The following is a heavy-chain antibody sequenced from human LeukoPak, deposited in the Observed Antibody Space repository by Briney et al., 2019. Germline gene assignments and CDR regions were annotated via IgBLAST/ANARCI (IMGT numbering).Heavy chain of an antibody. V-gene: IGHV3-48*01. CDR1: GFTFSIYS. CDR2: ISSSSSTI. CDR3: ARDRPPRGLDAFDI. Sequence: GGSLRLSCAASGFTFSIYSMSWVRQAPGKGLEWVSYISSSSSTISYADSVKGRFTISRDNAENSLYLQMNSLRVEDTAVYYCARDRPPRGLDAFDIWGQGTMVTVSS. D-gene: IGHD3/OR15-3a*01. J-gene: IGHJ3*02.